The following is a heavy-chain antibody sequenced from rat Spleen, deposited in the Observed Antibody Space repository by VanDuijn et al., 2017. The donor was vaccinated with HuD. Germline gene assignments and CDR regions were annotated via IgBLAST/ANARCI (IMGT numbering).Heavy chain of an antibody. CDR1: GFTFTDYY. Sequence: EVQLVESDGGLVQPGRSLKLSCAASGFTFTDYYMAWVRQAPTKGLEWVATITYDGSSTYYRDSVKGRFTMSRDNAKSTLYLQMDSLRSEDTATYYCARHANYSTYILDGWGQGVMVTVSS. D-gene: IGHD1-2*01. CDR2: ITYDGSST. CDR3: ARHANYSTYILDG. V-gene: IGHV5-29*01. J-gene: IGHJ2*01.